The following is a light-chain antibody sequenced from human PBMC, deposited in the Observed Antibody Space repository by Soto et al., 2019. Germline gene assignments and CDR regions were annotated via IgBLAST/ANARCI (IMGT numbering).Light chain of an antibody. CDR1: ISDVGGYDY. CDR3: SSFRSTSTLPYV. CDR2: EVT. J-gene: IGLJ1*01. V-gene: IGLV2-14*01. Sequence: QSALTQPASVSGSPGQSITISCTGTISDVGGYDYVSWYQQHPGKAPKLMIFEVTNRPSGVSNRFSGSKSGNTASLTISGLRAEDEADYYCSSFRSTSTLPYVFGTGTKLTVL.